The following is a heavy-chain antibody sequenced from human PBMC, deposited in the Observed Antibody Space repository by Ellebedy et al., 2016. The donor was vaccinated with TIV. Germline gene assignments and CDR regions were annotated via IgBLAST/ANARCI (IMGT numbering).Heavy chain of an antibody. V-gene: IGHV3-21*01. J-gene: IGHJ4*02. CDR3: ARVAGIADIIDY. CDR1: GFTFSSYS. Sequence: GESLKISXAASGFTFSSYSMNWVRQAPGKGLEWVSSISSSSSYIYYADSVKGRFTISRDNAKNSLYLQMNSLRAEDTAVYYCARVAGIADIIDYWGQGTLVTVSS. D-gene: IGHD6-13*01. CDR2: ISSSSSYI.